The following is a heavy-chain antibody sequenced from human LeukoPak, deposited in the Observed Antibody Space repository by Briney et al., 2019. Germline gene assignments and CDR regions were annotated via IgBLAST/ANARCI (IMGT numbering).Heavy chain of an antibody. CDR3: ARSYSRSFIPNWFDP. J-gene: IGHJ5*02. D-gene: IGHD6-6*01. V-gene: IGHV4-39*01. Sequence: SETLSLTCTVSGGSIISTNYFWGWIRQPPGKGLEWIGPIYYRGSTYYNPSLKSRVTISVDTSKTQFSLKLSSVTATDTAVYYCARSYSRSFIPNWFDPWGQGTLVTVSS. CDR1: GGSIISTNYF. CDR2: IYYRGST.